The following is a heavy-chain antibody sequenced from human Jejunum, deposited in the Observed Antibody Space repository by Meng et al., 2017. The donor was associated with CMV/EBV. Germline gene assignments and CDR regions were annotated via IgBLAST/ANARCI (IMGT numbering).Heavy chain of an antibody. D-gene: IGHD4-11*01. V-gene: IGHV4-39*07. CDR1: GGSIRSVGHY. CDR3: AKDRQDYTIRGFDY. J-gene: IGHJ4*02. Sequence: GGSIRSVGHYWGWIRQPPGRGLEWIGSVYYSGHTYYNPSLKSRVTISVDTSKNQFSLKVSSVTAADTAMYYCAKDRQDYTIRGFDYWGQGTLVTVSS. CDR2: VYYSGHT.